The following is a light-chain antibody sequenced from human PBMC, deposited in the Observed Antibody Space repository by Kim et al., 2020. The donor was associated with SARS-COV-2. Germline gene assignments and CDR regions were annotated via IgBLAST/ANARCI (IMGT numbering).Light chain of an antibody. J-gene: IGKJ2*01. CDR1: QSITRN. V-gene: IGKV3-15*01. CDR2: DAS. CDR3: QQYTNWPPYT. Sequence: EIVMTQSPATLSVSPGERATLSCRASQSITRNLAWYQQKPGQAPRLLIYDASTRATAIPARFSGSGSGTEFTLTISSLQSEDFAVYYCQQYTNWPPYTFGQVTKLEI.